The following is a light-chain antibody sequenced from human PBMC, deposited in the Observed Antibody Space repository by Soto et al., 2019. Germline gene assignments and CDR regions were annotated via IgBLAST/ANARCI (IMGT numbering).Light chain of an antibody. Sequence: DIQLTQSPSFLSASVGDRVTITYRASQGIRDFLAWYQQKPGQPPKLLIYAASTLQTGVPTRFSGIASGTEFTLIISNLQPADFATYYCQQFNVYPLTFGGGTKVEIK. CDR1: QGIRDF. CDR3: QQFNVYPLT. CDR2: AAS. J-gene: IGKJ4*01. V-gene: IGKV1-9*01.